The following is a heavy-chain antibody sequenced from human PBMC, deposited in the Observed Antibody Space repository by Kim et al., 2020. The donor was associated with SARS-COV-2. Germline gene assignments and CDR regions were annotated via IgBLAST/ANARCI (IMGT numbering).Heavy chain of an antibody. V-gene: IGHV1-46*01. CDR2: INPSGGST. Sequence: ASVKVSCKASGYTFTSYYMHWVRQAPGQGLEWMGIINPSGGSTSYAQKFQGRVTMTRDTSTSTVYMELSSLRSEDTAVYYCARGAYTAYYDSSGYLNWFDPWGQGTLVTVSS. J-gene: IGHJ5*02. CDR1: GYTFTSYY. CDR3: ARGAYTAYYDSSGYLNWFDP. D-gene: IGHD3-22*01.